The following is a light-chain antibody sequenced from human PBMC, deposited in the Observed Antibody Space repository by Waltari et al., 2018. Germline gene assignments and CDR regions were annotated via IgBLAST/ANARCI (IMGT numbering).Light chain of an antibody. CDR1: NSNVRNAL. Sequence: QSVLTQPPSVSAAPGQKFTIASSGSNSNVRNALVSSSQQLPGTAPKRLIYDDDNRPPGIPDRFSGSKAGTSATLAITGLQTGDEAEYYCGTWDSSLSAGVFGTGTKVTV. CDR3: GTWDSSLSAGV. CDR2: DDD. V-gene: IGLV1-51*01. J-gene: IGLJ1*01.